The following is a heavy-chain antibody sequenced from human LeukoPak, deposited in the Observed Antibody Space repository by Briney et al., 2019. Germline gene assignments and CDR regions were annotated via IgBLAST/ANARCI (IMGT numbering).Heavy chain of an antibody. CDR3: ARDDARDSNYSDWFDP. CDR1: GFTFSSYW. Sequence: AGGSLRLSXAASGFTFSSYWMHWVRQAPGKGLVWVSRINSDGSSASYADSVKGRFTISRDNAKNTLYLQMNSLRAEDTAVYYCARDDARDSNYSDWFDPWGQGTLVTVSS. V-gene: IGHV3-74*01. D-gene: IGHD4-11*01. CDR2: INSDGSSA. J-gene: IGHJ5*02.